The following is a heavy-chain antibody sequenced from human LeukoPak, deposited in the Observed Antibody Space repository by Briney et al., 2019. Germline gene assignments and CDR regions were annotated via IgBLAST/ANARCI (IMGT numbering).Heavy chain of an antibody. CDR1: GYSFTSYW. V-gene: IGHV5-51*01. CDR2: IYPGDSDT. Sequence: GESLEISCKGSGYSFTSYWIGWVRQMPGKGLEWMGIIYPGDSDTRYSPSFQGQVTISADKSISTAYLQWSSLKASDTAMYYCARCSNTKGYYDILTGYYPGRADAFDIWGQGTMVTVSS. J-gene: IGHJ3*02. CDR3: ARCSNTKGYYDILTGYYPGRADAFDI. D-gene: IGHD3-9*01.